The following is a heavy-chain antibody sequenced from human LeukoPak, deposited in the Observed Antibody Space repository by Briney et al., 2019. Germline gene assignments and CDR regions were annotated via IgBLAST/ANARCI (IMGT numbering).Heavy chain of an antibody. V-gene: IGHV3-74*01. CDR1: GLTFSTYW. J-gene: IGHJ4*02. D-gene: IGHD3-22*01. CDR3: ATTYHYDSSAYAAY. CDR2: INTDGRST. Sequence: PGGSLRLSCTVSGLTFSTYWMHWVRQAPGKGLVWVSRINTDGRSTSYADSVKGRFTISRDNGKNTLYLQMNSLGVEDTAVYYCATTYHYDSSAYAAYWGQGTLVTVSS.